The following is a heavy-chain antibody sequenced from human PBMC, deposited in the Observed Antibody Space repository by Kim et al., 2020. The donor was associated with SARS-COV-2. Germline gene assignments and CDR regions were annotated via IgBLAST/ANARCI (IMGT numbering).Heavy chain of an antibody. CDR2: IIPIFGTA. D-gene: IGHD7-27*01. CDR1: GGTFSSYA. J-gene: IGHJ6*02. CDR3: AKHWVGYYYYGMDV. Sequence: SVKVSCKASGGTFSSYAISWVRQAPGQGLEWMGGIIPIFGTANYAQKFQGRVTITADESTSAACMELSSLRSEDTAVYYCAKHWVGYYYYGMDVWGQGTTVTVSS. V-gene: IGHV1-69*13.